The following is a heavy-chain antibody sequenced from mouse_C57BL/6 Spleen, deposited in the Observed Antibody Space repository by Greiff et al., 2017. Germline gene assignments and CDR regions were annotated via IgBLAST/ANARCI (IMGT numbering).Heavy chain of an antibody. CDR3: ARYIPDGYYGYIDG. V-gene: IGHV5-16*01. J-gene: IGHJ1*03. CDR2: FYYDGSST. D-gene: IGHD2-3*01. Sequence: EVQLVESEGGLVQPGSSMKLSCTASGFTFSDYYMAWVSQVPGKGLEWVANFYYDGSSTYYLASLKSRFLISADKAKHLLYLQLRSLQSEDTATYYCARYIPDGYYGYIDGGGTGTTVTVSS. CDR1: GFTFSDYY.